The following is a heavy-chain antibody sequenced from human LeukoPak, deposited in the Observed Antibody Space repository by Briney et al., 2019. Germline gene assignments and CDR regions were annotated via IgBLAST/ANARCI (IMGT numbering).Heavy chain of an antibody. CDR2: IYYSGST. CDR1: GGSISSSSYY. J-gene: IGHJ5*02. Sequence: PSETLSLTCTVSGGSISSSSYYWGWIRQPPGKGLEWIGSIYYSGSTYYNPSLKSRVTISVDTSKNQFSLKLSSVTAADTAVYYCAREGHTLTTVGAWGQGTLVTVSS. CDR3: AREGHTLTTVGA. V-gene: IGHV4-39*02. D-gene: IGHD4-23*01.